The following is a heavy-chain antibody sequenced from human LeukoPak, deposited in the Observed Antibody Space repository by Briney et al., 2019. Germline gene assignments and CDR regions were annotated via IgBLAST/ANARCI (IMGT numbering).Heavy chain of an antibody. CDR1: GFTFSSYG. Sequence: GGSLRLSCAASGFTFSSYGMSWVRQAPGKGLEWVSTITGSGGSTYYADSVKGRFTISRDTSKNTLYLQMNNLRTEDAAIYYCAKAPVTSCRGAFCYPLDSWGQGTPVTVSS. CDR2: ITGSGGST. CDR3: AKAPVTSCRGAFCYPLDS. D-gene: IGHD2-15*01. V-gene: IGHV3-23*01. J-gene: IGHJ4*02.